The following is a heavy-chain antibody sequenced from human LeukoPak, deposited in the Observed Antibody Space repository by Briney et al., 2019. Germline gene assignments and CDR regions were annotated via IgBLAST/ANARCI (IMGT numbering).Heavy chain of an antibody. CDR2: IRNDGSNK. V-gene: IGHV3-30*02. D-gene: IGHD3-3*01. CDR3: AKVGSEGIVILPTARGPQD. J-gene: IGHJ4*02. Sequence: PGGSLRPSCAASGFIFNSYGMHWVRQAPGKGLEWVAFIRNDGSNKYYADSVKGRFTISRDNSKNTLYLQMNSLRAEDTAVYYCAKVGSEGIVILPTARGPQDWGQGTPVTVSS. CDR1: GFIFNSYG.